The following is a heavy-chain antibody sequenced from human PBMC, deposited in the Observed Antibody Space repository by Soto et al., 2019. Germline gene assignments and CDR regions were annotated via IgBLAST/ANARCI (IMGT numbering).Heavy chain of an antibody. CDR1: GYIFTDYH. CDR2: INTDNGGA. D-gene: IGHD6-13*01. V-gene: IGHV1-2*02. Sequence: QVQLVQSGAEVKKPGASVKVSCKASGYIFTDYHIHWVRQAPGQGLEFMGWINTDNGGAGSAQQFQGRVTVTRDTSITTVYLELSNLRSDDTAVYFCAKGRGSNSLHPSYNWFDTWGQGTLITVSS. CDR3: AKGRGSNSLHPSYNWFDT. J-gene: IGHJ5*02.